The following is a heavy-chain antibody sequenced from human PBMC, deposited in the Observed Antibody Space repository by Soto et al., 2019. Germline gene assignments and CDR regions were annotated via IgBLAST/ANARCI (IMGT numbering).Heavy chain of an antibody. CDR3: AHHDYGDHWGFPFDY. D-gene: IGHD4-17*01. V-gene: IGHV2-5*02. J-gene: IGHJ4*02. CDR1: GFSLSTSGVG. Sequence: QITLKESGPPLVKPTQTLTLTCTFSGFSLSTSGVGVGWIRQPPGKALEWLALIYWDDDKRYSPSLKSRLTITKDTSKNQVVLTMTNMDPVDTATYYCAHHDYGDHWGFPFDYWGQGTLVTVSS. CDR2: IYWDDDK.